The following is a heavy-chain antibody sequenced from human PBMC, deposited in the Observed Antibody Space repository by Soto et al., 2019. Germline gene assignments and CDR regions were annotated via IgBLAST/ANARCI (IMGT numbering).Heavy chain of an antibody. CDR3: ARHYDILTGPFDY. Sequence: SVKAACKGAGGTFSSYAISWVRQAPGQGLEWMGGIIPIFGTANYAQKFQGRVTITADDSTSTAYMELSSLRSEDTAVYYCARHYDILTGPFDYWGQGTLVSSPQ. CDR2: IIPIFGTA. J-gene: IGHJ4*02. CDR1: GGTFSSYA. V-gene: IGHV1-69*13. D-gene: IGHD3-9*01.